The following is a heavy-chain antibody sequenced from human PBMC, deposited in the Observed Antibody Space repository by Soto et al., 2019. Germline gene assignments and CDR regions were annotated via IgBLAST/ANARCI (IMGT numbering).Heavy chain of an antibody. V-gene: IGHV4-39*01. Sequence: SSETLSLTCTVSGGSISSSSYYWGWIRQPPGKGLEWIGSIYYSGSTYYNPSLKSRVTISVDTSKNQFSLKLSSVTAADTAVYYCARHQYAYSSSNFDYWGQGTLVTVSS. CDR2: IYYSGST. CDR1: GGSISSSSYY. D-gene: IGHD6-6*01. J-gene: IGHJ4*02. CDR3: ARHQYAYSSSNFDY.